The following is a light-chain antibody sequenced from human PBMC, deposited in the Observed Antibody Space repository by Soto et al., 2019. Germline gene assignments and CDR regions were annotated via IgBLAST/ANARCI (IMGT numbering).Light chain of an antibody. Sequence: EIVLTQSPATLSLSPGERATLPCRASQSVSSYLAWYQQKPGQAPRLLIYDASNRATGIPARFSGSGSGTDFTLTISRLEPEDFAVFYCQQRSNWPPPFGQGTKLEIK. J-gene: IGKJ2*01. V-gene: IGKV3-11*01. CDR2: DAS. CDR1: QSVSSY. CDR3: QQRSNWPPP.